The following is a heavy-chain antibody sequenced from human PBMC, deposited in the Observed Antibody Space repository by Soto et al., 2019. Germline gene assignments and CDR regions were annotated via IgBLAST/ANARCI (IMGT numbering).Heavy chain of an antibody. D-gene: IGHD3-22*01. CDR2: IIPIFGTA. J-gene: IGHJ4*02. CDR3: ARDNAVGDSSGYYYAFDY. V-gene: IGHV1-69*13. CDR1: GGTFSSYA. Sequence: ASVKVSCKASGGTFSSYAISWVRQAPGQGLEWMGGIIPIFGTANYAQKFQGRVTITADESTSTAYMELSSLRSEDTAVCYCARDNAVGDSSGYYYAFDYWGQGTLVTVSS.